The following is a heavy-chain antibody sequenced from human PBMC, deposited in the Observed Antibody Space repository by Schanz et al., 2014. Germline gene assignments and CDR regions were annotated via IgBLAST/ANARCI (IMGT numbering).Heavy chain of an antibody. D-gene: IGHD2-21*02. V-gene: IGHV3-48*01. Sequence: EVQLVESGGGLIQPGGSLRLSCAASGFGFSSYSMNWVRQAPGKGLEWVSYVSRSTPDIYYADSVKGRFTMSRDNAKNSVFLQMNSLRAEDTAVYYCVRERTNYGGNSYFFDHWGQGTLVTVSS. J-gene: IGHJ4*02. CDR2: VSRSTPDI. CDR1: GFGFSSYS. CDR3: VRERTNYGGNSYFFDH.